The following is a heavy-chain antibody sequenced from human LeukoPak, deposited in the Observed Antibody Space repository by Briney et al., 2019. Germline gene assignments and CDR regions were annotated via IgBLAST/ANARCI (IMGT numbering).Heavy chain of an antibody. D-gene: IGHD5-18*01. CDR3: ARVGDGYSYGFYYYYYYGMDV. CDR2: IKQDGSEK. J-gene: IGHJ6*02. Sequence: QSGGSLRLSCAASGVTFSSYWMSWVRQAPGKGLEWVANIKQDGSEKYYVDSVKGRFTISRDNAKNSLYLQMNSLRAEDTAVYYCARVGDGYSYGFYYYYYYGMDVWGQGTTVTVSS. V-gene: IGHV3-7*01. CDR1: GVTFSSYW.